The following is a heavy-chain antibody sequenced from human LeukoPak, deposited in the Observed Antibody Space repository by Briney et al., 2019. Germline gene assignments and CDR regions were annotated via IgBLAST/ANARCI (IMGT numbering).Heavy chain of an antibody. CDR3: ARAVDSYGYVPYYYYYYYMDV. J-gene: IGHJ6*03. V-gene: IGHV1-3*01. Sequence: ASVKVSCKASGYTFTNHDMHWVRQAPGQRLEWMGWINPGNGNTKYSQKLQGRVTMTTDTSTSTAYMELRSLRSDDTAVYYCARAVDSYGYVPYYYYYYYMDVWGKGTTVTISS. CDR2: INPGNGNT. D-gene: IGHD5-18*01. CDR1: GYTFTNHD.